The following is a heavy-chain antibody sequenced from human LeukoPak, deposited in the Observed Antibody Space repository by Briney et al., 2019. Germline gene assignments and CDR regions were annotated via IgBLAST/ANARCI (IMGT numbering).Heavy chain of an antibody. J-gene: IGHJ4*02. CDR3: ATELATIRKKDY. V-gene: IGHV1-24*01. Sequence: ASVKVSCKTSGYTFIRHWMHWVRQAPGQGLEWMGGFDPEDGETIYAQKFQGRVTMTEDTSTDTAYMELSSLRSEDTAIYYCATELATIRKKDYWGQGTLVTVSS. CDR2: FDPEDGET. D-gene: IGHD5-12*01. CDR1: GYTFIRHW.